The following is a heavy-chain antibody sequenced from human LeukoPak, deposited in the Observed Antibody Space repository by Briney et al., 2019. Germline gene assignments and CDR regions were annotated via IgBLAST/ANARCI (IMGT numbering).Heavy chain of an antibody. CDR1: GYTFTGYY. CDR3: ARGGLPLGYCSSTSCYTLGSEY. CDR2: INPNSGVT. V-gene: IGHV1-2*02. Sequence: ASVKVSCKASGYTFTGYYMHWVRQAPGQGLEWMGWINPNSGVTNYAQKFQGRVTMTRDTSISTAYMELSRLRSDDTAVYYCARGGLPLGYCSSTSCYTLGSEYWGQGTLVTVSS. J-gene: IGHJ4*02. D-gene: IGHD2-2*02.